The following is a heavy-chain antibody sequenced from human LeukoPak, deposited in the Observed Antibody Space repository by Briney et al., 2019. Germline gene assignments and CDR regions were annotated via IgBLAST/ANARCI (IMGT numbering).Heavy chain of an antibody. Sequence: SVTVSCKASGGTFSNDGISWVRQAPGQGLEWMGRIIPILTTPKYAQKFQGRVTISADESTSTAYMELSSLRAEDTALYYCARGAGFKSGRTIHFFGMDVWGQGTTVTVSS. V-gene: IGHV1-69*13. D-gene: IGHD2-21*01. CDR3: ARGAGFKSGRTIHFFGMDV. J-gene: IGHJ6*02. CDR2: IIPILTTP. CDR1: GGTFSNDG.